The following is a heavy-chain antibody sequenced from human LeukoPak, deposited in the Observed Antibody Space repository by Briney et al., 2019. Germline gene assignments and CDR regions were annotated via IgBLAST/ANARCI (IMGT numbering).Heavy chain of an antibody. CDR2: ISGSGDSK. J-gene: IGHJ3*02. CDR1: GFTFSSYA. D-gene: IGHD1-26*01. CDR3: ARGGSYLSAFDI. V-gene: IGHV3-23*01. Sequence: GGSLRLSCAASGFTFSSYAMSWVRQDPGKGLEWVSGISGSGDSKYYADSVKGRFTISRDNSKKTLYLQMNSLRAEDTAVYYCARGGSYLSAFDIWGQGTMVTVSS.